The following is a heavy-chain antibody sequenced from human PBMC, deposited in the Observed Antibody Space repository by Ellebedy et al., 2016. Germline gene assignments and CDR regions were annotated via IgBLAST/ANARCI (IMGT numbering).Heavy chain of an antibody. Sequence: ASVKVSCXASGYTFTSYDINWVRQATGQGLEWMGWMNPNSGNTGYAQKFQGRVTMTRNTSISTAYMELSSLRSEDTAVYYCARVLRLGELSPNYWGQGTLVTVSS. CDR2: MNPNSGNT. D-gene: IGHD3-16*02. CDR3: ARVLRLGELSPNY. V-gene: IGHV1-8*01. CDR1: GYTFTSYD. J-gene: IGHJ4*02.